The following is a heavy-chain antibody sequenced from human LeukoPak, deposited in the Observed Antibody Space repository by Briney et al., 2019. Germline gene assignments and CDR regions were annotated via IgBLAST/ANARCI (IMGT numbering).Heavy chain of an antibody. J-gene: IGHJ3*02. CDR1: GGSISYYY. Sequence: SETLSLTCTVSGGSISYYYWGWFRQPPGKGLEWIGYIYYSGRTNYNPSLKSRVTISVDTSKNQFSLKLSSVTAADAAVYYCARVNYDSSGYGGRIPFDIWGQGTMVTVSS. CDR3: ARVNYDSSGYGGRIPFDI. CDR2: IYYSGRT. D-gene: IGHD3-22*01. V-gene: IGHV4-59*01.